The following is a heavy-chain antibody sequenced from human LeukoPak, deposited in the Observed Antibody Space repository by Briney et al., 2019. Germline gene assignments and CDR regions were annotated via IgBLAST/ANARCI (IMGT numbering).Heavy chain of an antibody. J-gene: IGHJ3*02. Sequence: GGSLRLSCAASGFTFSSYSMNWVRQAPGKGLEWVSSISSSSYIYYADSVKGRFTISRDNAKNSLYLQMNSLRAEDTAVYYCARRDYYDSSGYYSDAFDIWGQGTMVTVSS. V-gene: IGHV3-21*01. CDR1: GFTFSSYS. CDR3: ARRDYYDSSGYYSDAFDI. D-gene: IGHD3-22*01. CDR2: ISSSSYI.